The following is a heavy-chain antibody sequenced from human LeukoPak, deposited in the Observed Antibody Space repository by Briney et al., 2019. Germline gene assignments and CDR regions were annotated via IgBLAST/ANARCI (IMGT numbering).Heavy chain of an antibody. D-gene: IGHD3-22*01. V-gene: IGHV4-39*07. CDR1: GGSISSGGYY. Sequence: SETLSLTCTVSGGSISSGGYYWSWIRQPPGKGLEWIGEINHSGSTNYNPSLKSRVTISVDTSKNQFSLKLSSVTAADTAVYYCARGRIYYYDSSGYSLDYWGQGTLVTVSS. J-gene: IGHJ4*02. CDR3: ARGRIYYYDSSGYSLDY. CDR2: INHSGST.